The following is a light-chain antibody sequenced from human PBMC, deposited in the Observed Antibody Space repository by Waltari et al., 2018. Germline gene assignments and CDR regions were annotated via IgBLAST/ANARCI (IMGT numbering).Light chain of an antibody. V-gene: IGLV3-1*01. CDR3: QSWDSSLVV. J-gene: IGLJ2*01. Sequence: YDLTQPPSVSVSPGQTASISCSGDRLGNKYASWYQQKPGQSPVLVIYQESERPLGIPERFSGSNSGNTATLTISGTQTMDEADYYCQSWDSSLVVFGGGTKLTVL. CDR1: RLGNKY. CDR2: QES.